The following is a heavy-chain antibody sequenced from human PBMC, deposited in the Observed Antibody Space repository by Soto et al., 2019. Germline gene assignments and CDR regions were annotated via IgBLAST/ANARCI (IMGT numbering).Heavy chain of an antibody. Sequence: EVQLVESGGGLVQPGGSLKLSCAASGFTFSSYWMTWVRQAPGKGLEWVANIKQDGSGKYYVGSVEGRFTISRDNAENSRYLQMDSLGVEDTAVYYCARIGAAAGRENFQHWGQGTLVTVSS. CDR1: GFTFSSYW. CDR2: IKQDGSGK. V-gene: IGHV3-7*01. J-gene: IGHJ1*01. D-gene: IGHD6-13*01. CDR3: ARIGAAAGRENFQH.